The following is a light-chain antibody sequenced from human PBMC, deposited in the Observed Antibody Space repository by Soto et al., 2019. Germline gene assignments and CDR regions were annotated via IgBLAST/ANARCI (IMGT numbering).Light chain of an antibody. J-gene: IGLJ1*01. CDR3: SSYTSSTFYV. Sequence: QSALTQPASVSGSPGQSITISCTGTSSDVGGYNYVSWYQQHPGKAPKLMIYEVSNRPSGVSNRSSGSKSGNTASLTISGLQAEDEADHYCSSYTSSTFYVFGTGTKVTVL. V-gene: IGLV2-14*01. CDR1: SSDVGGYNY. CDR2: EVS.